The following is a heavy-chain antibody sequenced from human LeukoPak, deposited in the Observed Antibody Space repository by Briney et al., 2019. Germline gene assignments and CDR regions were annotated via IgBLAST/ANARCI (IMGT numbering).Heavy chain of an antibody. D-gene: IGHD3-10*01. Sequence: SETLSLTCTVSGGSISSSSYYWGWIRQPPGKGLEWIGSIYYSGSTYYNPSLKSRVTISVDTSKNQFSLRLSSVTAADTAVYYCASHYYYGSGSYYNGNYFDYWGQGTLVTVSS. V-gene: IGHV4-39*01. CDR3: ASHYYYGSGSYYNGNYFDY. CDR2: IYYSGST. J-gene: IGHJ4*02. CDR1: GGSISSSSYY.